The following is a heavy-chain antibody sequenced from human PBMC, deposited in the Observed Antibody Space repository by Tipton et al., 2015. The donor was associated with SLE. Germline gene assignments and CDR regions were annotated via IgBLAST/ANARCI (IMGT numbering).Heavy chain of an antibody. CDR1: GYSISSNYC. CDR2: ICHSGST. CDR3: ARSSTGYYGSTGLSFDY. Sequence: TLSLTCAVSGYSISSNYCWGWIRQPPGKGLEWIGSICHSGSTYYNPSLQSRVTISRDTSKNQFSLKLSSVTAADTAVYYCARSSTGYYGSTGLSFDYWGQGTLVTVSS. D-gene: IGHD3-22*01. V-gene: IGHV4-38-2*01. J-gene: IGHJ4*02.